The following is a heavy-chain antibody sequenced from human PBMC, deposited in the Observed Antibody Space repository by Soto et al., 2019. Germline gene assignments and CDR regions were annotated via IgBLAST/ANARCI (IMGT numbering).Heavy chain of an antibody. CDR3: ARTRLRYFDWTLDY. J-gene: IGHJ4*02. D-gene: IGHD3-9*01. CDR2: IYYSGST. Sequence: KPSETLSLTCTVSGGSISSYYWSWIRQPPGKGLEWIGYIYYSGSTNYSPSLKSRVTISVDTSKNQFSLKLSSVTAADTAVYYCARTRLRYFDWTLDYWGQGTLVTVSS. CDR1: GGSISSYY. V-gene: IGHV4-59*01.